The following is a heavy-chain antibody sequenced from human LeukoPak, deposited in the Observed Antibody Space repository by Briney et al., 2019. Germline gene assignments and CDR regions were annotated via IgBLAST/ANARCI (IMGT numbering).Heavy chain of an antibody. CDR3: AKDLDSTGVWDY. Sequence: GGSLRLSCAASGFTLSSYAMSWVRQAPGKGLEWVSAISGSGGSTYCADSVKGRFTISRDNSKNALYLQMNSLRAEDTAVYYCAKDLDSTGVWDYWGQGTLVTVSS. D-gene: IGHD3-22*01. CDR2: ISGSGGST. CDR1: GFTLSSYA. J-gene: IGHJ4*02. V-gene: IGHV3-23*01.